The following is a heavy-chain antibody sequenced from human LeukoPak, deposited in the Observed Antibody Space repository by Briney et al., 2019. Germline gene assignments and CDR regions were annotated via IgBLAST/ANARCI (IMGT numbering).Heavy chain of an antibody. CDR1: GFTFSSYA. D-gene: IGHD4-17*01. J-gene: IGHJ4*02. CDR3: AREQRLRYYFDY. CDR2: ISYDGSNK. V-gene: IGHV3-30-3*01. Sequence: GGSLRLSCAASGFTFSSYAMHWVRQAPGKGLEWVAVISYDGSNKYYADSVKGRFTISRDNSKNTLYLQMNSLRAEDTAVYYCAREQRLRYYFDYWGQGTLSPSPQ.